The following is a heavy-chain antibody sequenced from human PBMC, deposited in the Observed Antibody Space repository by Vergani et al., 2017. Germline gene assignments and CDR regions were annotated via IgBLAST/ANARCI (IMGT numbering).Heavy chain of an antibody. CDR3: ARGPGIAARYSWFDP. J-gene: IGHJ5*02. CDR2: IYYSGST. D-gene: IGHD6-6*01. Sequence: QLQLQESGPGLVKPSETLSLTCTVSGGSISSSSYYWGWIRQPPGKGLEWSGYIYYSGSTNYNPALKGRVTVSVDTSKNQFSLKLSSVTAADTAVYYCARGPGIAARYSWFDPWGQGTLVTVSS. CDR1: GGSISSSSYY. V-gene: IGHV4-61*05.